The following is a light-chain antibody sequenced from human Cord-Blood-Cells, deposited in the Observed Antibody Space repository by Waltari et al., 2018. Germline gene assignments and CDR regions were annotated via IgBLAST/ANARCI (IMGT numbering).Light chain of an antibody. V-gene: IGLV2-11*01. CDR3: CSYAGSYVV. CDR2: DVS. CDR1: SSDVGGYNY. Sequence: QSALTQPRSVSGSPGPSVTISCTGTSSDVGGYNYVSWYQQHPGKAPKLSIYDVSKRPSGVPDRFSGSKSGNTASLTISGLQAEDEADYYCCSYAGSYVVFGGGTKLTVL. J-gene: IGLJ2*01.